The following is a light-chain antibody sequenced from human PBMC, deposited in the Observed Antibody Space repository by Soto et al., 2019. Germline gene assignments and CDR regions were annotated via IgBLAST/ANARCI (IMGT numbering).Light chain of an antibody. CDR3: QQYNSYSIT. CDR1: QSISSY. Sequence: DIQMTPSPSSLSASVGDRVTITCRASQSISSYLNWYQQKPGKAPKLLIYAASSLQSGAPSRFTGSGSGTEFTLTISSLQPDDFATYYCQQYNSYSITFGQGTRLENK. CDR2: AAS. J-gene: IGKJ5*01. V-gene: IGKV1-39*01.